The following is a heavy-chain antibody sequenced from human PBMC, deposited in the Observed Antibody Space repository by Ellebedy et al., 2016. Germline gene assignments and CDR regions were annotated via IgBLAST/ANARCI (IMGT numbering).Heavy chain of an antibody. CDR1: GFTFSNYA. Sequence: GGSLRLSCAASGFTFSNYAMNWVRQAPGKGLEWVSVISGSGASTYYADSVKGRFTISRDNSKNTLYLQMNSLRAEDTAVYYCARGVGSGWFDPWGQGTLVIVSS. J-gene: IGHJ5*02. CDR3: ARGVGSGWFDP. D-gene: IGHD2-15*01. CDR2: ISGSGAST. V-gene: IGHV3-23*01.